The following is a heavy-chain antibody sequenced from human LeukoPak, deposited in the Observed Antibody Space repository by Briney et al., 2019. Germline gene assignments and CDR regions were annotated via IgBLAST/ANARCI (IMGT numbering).Heavy chain of an antibody. CDR3: ARDLRSGGVTYGQDS. CDR2: IIPKSGAT. CDR1: GYTFTSYD. Sequence: GASVKVSCKASGYTFTSYDINWVRQAPGQGLEWMGWIIPKSGATNYAQRFRDRVTVTSDTSTAYMDLSRLTSDDTAVYYCARDLRSGGVTYGQDSWGQGTLVTVSS. V-gene: IGHV1-2*02. J-gene: IGHJ4*02. D-gene: IGHD5-18*01.